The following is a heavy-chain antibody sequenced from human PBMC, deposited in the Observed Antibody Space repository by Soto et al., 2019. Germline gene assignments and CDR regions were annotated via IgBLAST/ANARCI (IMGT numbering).Heavy chain of an antibody. CDR1: GFTFSSYA. CDR2: ISGSDGRT. J-gene: IGHJ4*02. Sequence: RGWSLILSCEPSGFTFSSYALSWVCQAPGKGLEWVSTISGSDGRTYSTDSAKGRFTISRDNSRNTAYLQMNSLRVEDTAVYYCAKGVSQYTPLALFDYWGQVPLITVSS. D-gene: IGHD5-18*01. V-gene: IGHV3-23*01. CDR3: AKGVSQYTPLALFDY.